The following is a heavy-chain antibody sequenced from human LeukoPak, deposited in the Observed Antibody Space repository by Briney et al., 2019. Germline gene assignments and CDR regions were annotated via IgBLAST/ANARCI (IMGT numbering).Heavy chain of an antibody. CDR3: ATRSSGYGDAFDI. D-gene: IGHD3-22*01. CDR1: GYSFTSYW. CDR2: IYPGDSDT. V-gene: IGHV5-51*01. J-gene: IGHJ3*02. Sequence: GESLKISCKGSGYSFTSYWIGWVRQMPGKGLGGMGIIYPGDSDTRYSPSFQGQVTISADKSISTAYLQWSSLKASDTAMYYCATRSSGYGDAFDIWGQGTMVTVSS.